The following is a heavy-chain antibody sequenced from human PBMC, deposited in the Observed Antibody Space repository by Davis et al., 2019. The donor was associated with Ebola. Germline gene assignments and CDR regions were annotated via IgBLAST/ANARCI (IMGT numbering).Heavy chain of an antibody. CDR2: TYYRSKWYN. V-gene: IGHV6-1*01. Sequence: PSETLSLTCAISGDSVSSNSAAWNWIRQSPSRGLEWLGRTYYRSKWYNEHAVSVKSRITINPDTPKNQFSLQLNSVTPNDTAVYYCARGVDGGDWNFDVFDIWGQGTMVTVSS. D-gene: IGHD1-7*01. CDR3: ARGVDGGDWNFDVFDI. J-gene: IGHJ3*02. CDR1: GDSVSSNSAA.